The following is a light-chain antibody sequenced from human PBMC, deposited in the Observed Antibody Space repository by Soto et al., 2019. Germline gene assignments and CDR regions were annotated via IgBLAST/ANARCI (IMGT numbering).Light chain of an antibody. V-gene: IGLV1-40*01. CDR2: GNS. J-gene: IGLJ2*01. Sequence: QSVLTQPPSVSGAPGQRVTISCTGSSSNIGAGYDVHWYQQLPGTAPKLIIYGNSNRPSGVPDRFSGSKSGTSASLAITGLQAADEADYYCQSYDSSLSGSVVFGGGTKVTVL. CDR1: SSNIGAGYD. CDR3: QSYDSSLSGSVV.